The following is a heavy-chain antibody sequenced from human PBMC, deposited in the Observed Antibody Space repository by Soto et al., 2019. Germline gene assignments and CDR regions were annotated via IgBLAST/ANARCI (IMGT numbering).Heavy chain of an antibody. V-gene: IGHV2-5*02. Sequence: SGPTLVNPTQTLTLTCTFSGFSYSTGELGVGWIRQPPGKALEWLALIYWDDDKRYSPSLKSRLTITKDTSKNQVVLTMTNMDPVDTATYYCAHKGYYYDSSGYRSVYCFDYWGQGTLVTVSS. CDR2: IYWDDDK. D-gene: IGHD3-22*01. CDR3: AHKGYYYDSSGYRSVYCFDY. J-gene: IGHJ4*02. CDR1: GFSYSTGELG.